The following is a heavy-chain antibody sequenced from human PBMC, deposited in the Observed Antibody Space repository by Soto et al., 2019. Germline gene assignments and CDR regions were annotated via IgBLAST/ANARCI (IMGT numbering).Heavy chain of an antibody. Sequence: ASVKVSCKASGYTFTSYGISWVRQAPGQGLEWMGWISAYNGNTNYAQKLQGRVTMTTDTSTSTAYMELRSLRSDDTAVYYCASGYCSGGSCFDFDYWGQGTLVTVSS. D-gene: IGHD2-15*01. CDR3: ASGYCSGGSCFDFDY. CDR1: GYTFTSYG. V-gene: IGHV1-18*01. CDR2: ISAYNGNT. J-gene: IGHJ4*02.